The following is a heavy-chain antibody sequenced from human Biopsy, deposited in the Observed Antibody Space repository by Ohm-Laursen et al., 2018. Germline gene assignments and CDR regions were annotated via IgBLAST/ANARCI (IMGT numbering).Heavy chain of an antibody. CDR1: GGSLSSYS. V-gene: IGHV4-59*12. CDR3: ARDRDRRGWFDP. Sequence: SDTLSLTCTVSGGSLSSYSWSWIRQPPGKGLEWIGYFRFEDRASYNSSLKSRVTISADTSKNQFSLRLSSVTAADTAVYYCARDRDRRGWFDPWGQGTLVTVSS. D-gene: IGHD1-14*01. CDR2: FRFEDRA. J-gene: IGHJ5*02.